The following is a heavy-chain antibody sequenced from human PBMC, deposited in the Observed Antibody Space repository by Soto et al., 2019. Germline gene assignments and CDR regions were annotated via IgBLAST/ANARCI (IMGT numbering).Heavy chain of an antibody. CDR2: INPSGGST. J-gene: IGHJ6*02. Sequence: ASVKVSCKASGYTFTSYDINWVRQAPGQGLEWMGIINPSGGSTNYAQKFQGRVAITADESTSTAYMELSSLRSEDTAVYYCARAYYGDYYYYYGMDVWGQGTTVTVSS. CDR1: GYTFTSYD. D-gene: IGHD4-17*01. CDR3: ARAYYGDYYYYYGMDV. V-gene: IGHV1-46*01.